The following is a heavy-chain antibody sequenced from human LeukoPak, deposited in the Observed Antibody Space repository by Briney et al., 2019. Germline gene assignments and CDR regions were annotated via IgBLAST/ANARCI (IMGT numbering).Heavy chain of an antibody. D-gene: IGHD4-17*01. J-gene: IGHJ4*02. Sequence: PSETLSLTCTVSGGSISSSSYYWGWIRQPPGKGLEWIGSIYYSGSTSYNPSLKSRVTISVDTSKNQFSLKLSSVTAADTAVYYCARVMTPQTLYGHFDYWGQGTLVTVSS. CDR3: ARVMTPQTLYGHFDY. CDR2: IYYSGST. CDR1: GGSISSSSYY. V-gene: IGHV4-39*01.